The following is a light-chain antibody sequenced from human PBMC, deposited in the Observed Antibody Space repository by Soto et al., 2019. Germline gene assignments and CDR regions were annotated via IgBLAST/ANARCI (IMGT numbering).Light chain of an antibody. CDR1: SSDVGVYNY. CDR2: EVS. J-gene: IGLJ1*01. CDR3: SSYSTSSTWV. V-gene: IGLV2-14*01. Sequence: QPVLTQPASVSESPGQSITISCTGTSSDVGVYNYASWYQQHPGKAPKLMISEVSNRPSGVSNRFSGSKSGNTASLTISGLQADDEADYYCSSYSTSSTWVFGTGTKVTVL.